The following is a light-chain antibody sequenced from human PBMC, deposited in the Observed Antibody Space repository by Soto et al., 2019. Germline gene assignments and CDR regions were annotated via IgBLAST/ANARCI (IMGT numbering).Light chain of an antibody. V-gene: IGLV2-14*01. CDR2: DVS. CDR1: SSDVGGYNY. Sequence: QSVLTQPASVSGSPGQSITISCAGTSSDVGGYNYVSWYQQHPGKAPKLMIYDVSNRPSGVSNRFSGSKSGNTASLTISGLQAEDEADYYCSSYTSSSRYAFGTGTKVTVL. J-gene: IGLJ1*01. CDR3: SSYTSSSRYA.